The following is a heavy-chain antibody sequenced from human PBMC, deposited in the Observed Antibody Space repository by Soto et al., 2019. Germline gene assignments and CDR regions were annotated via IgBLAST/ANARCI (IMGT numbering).Heavy chain of an antibody. CDR3: ARRWGGIVLVPAAIHAFDI. J-gene: IGHJ3*02. CDR2: IIPIFGTA. CDR1: GGTFSSYA. V-gene: IGHV1-69*12. Sequence: QVQLVQSGAEVKKPGSSVKVSCKASGGTFSSYAISWVRQAPGQGLEWMGGIIPIFGTANYAQKFQGRVTITADESTSTAYMGLSSLRSEDTAVYYCARRWGGIVLVPAAIHAFDIWGQGTMVTVSS. D-gene: IGHD2-2*01.